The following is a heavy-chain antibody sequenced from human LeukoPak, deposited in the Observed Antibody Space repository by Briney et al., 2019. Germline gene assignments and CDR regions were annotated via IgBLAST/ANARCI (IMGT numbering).Heavy chain of an antibody. CDR3: AKGSYAGSEVEMATSLDY. V-gene: IGHV3-9*01. J-gene: IGHJ4*02. D-gene: IGHD5-24*01. CDR1: GFIFDDYA. Sequence: GGSLRLSCAASGFIFDDYAMHWVRQAPGKGLEWVSGISWNSGGIGYADSVKGRFTISRDNAKNSPYLQMNSLRAEDTALYYCAKGSYAGSEVEMATSLDYWGQGILVTVSS. CDR2: ISWNSGGI.